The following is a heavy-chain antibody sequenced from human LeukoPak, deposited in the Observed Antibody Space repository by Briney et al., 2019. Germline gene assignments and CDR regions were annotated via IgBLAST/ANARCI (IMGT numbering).Heavy chain of an antibody. V-gene: IGHV3-30*04. D-gene: IGHD4-17*01. Sequence: GGSLRLSCAASGFTFSSYAMHWVRQAPGKGLGWVAVISYDGSNKYYADSVKGRFTISRDNSKNTLYLQMNSLRAEDTAVYYCARAFVDGDYVVPAFDIWGQGTMVTVSS. CDR3: ARAFVDGDYVVPAFDI. CDR1: GFTFSSYA. CDR2: ISYDGSNK. J-gene: IGHJ3*02.